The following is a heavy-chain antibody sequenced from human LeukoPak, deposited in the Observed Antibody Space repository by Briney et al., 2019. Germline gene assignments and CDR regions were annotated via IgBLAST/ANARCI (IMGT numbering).Heavy chain of an antibody. J-gene: IGHJ4*02. CDR3: ARGLGEPRMGD. D-gene: IGHD1-14*01. CDR2: INDRGST. Sequence: PSETLSLTCAVNGGSFSGYYWTWIRQPPGKGLEWIGEINDRGSTNYNPSLKSRVTISVDMSNNQLSLNLRSVTAADTAVYYCARGLGEPRMGDWGRGTLVTVSS. CDR1: GGSFSGYY. V-gene: IGHV4-34*01.